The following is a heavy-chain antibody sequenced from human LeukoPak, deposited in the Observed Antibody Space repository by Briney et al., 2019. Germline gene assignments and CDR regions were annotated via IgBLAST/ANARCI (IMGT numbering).Heavy chain of an antibody. CDR2: ISSSISYT. V-gene: IGHV3-11*06. Sequence: GGSPRLSCAASGFTFSDYYMSWIRQAPGKGLEWLSYISSSISYTNYADSVKGRFTISRDNAKNSLYLQMNSLRAEDTAVYYCARAVAGDYFDYWGQGTLVTVSS. CDR1: GFTFSDYY. J-gene: IGHJ4*02. D-gene: IGHD6-19*01. CDR3: ARAVAGDYFDY.